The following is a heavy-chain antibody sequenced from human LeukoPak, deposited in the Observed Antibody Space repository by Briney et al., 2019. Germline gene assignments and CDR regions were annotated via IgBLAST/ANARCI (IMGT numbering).Heavy chain of an antibody. J-gene: IGHJ5*02. V-gene: IGHV1-2*02. CDR3: AREPLALRSIAARPGYWFDP. CDR1: GYTFTGYY. D-gene: IGHD6-6*01. Sequence: SVKVSCKASGYTFTGYYMHWVRQAPGQGLEWMGWINPNSGGTNYAQKSQGRVTMTRDTSISTAYMELSRLRSDDTAVYYCAREPLALRSIAARPGYWFDPWGQGTLVTVSS. CDR2: INPNSGGT.